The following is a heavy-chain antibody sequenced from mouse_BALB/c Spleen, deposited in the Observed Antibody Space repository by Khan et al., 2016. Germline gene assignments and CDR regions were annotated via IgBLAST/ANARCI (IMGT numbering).Heavy chain of an antibody. CDR2: ISYSGST. D-gene: IGHD2-14*01. CDR1: GYSITSDYA. J-gene: IGHJ4*01. V-gene: IGHV3-2*02. Sequence: VQLQQSGPGLVKPSQSLSLTCTVTGYSITSDYAWNWIRQFPGNKLEWMGYISYSGSTSYNPSLKSRISITRDTSKNQFFLQLNSVTTEDTATYYCARWENYRYAMDYWGQGTSVTVSS. CDR3: ARWENYRYAMDY.